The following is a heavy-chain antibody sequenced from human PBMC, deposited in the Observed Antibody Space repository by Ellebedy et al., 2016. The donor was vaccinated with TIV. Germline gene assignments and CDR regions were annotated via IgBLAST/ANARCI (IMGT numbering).Heavy chain of an antibody. J-gene: IGHJ6*02. V-gene: IGHV3-21*01. CDR1: GFTFSSYS. CDR2: ISSSSSYI. D-gene: IGHD3-16*01. CDR3: ARDLGPWRDYYYYGMDV. Sequence: GESLKISXAASGFTFSSYSMNWVRQAPGKGLKWVSSISSSSSYIYYADSVKGRFTISRDNAKNSLYLQMNSLRAEDTAVYYCARDLGPWRDYYYYGMDVWGQGTTVTVSS.